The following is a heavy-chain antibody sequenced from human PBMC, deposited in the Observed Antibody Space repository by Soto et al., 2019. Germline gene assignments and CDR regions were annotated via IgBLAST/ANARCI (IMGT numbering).Heavy chain of an antibody. CDR1: GGSISSSSYY. D-gene: IGHD5-12*01. V-gene: IGHV4-39*01. CDR2: IYYSGST. J-gene: IGHJ4*02. Sequence: SETLSLTCTVSGGSISSSSYYWGWIRQPPGKGLEWIGSIYYSGSTYYNPSLKSRVTISVDTSKNQFSLKLSSVTAADTAVYYCARTRDGYNRPDYWGQGTLVTVSS. CDR3: ARTRDGYNRPDY.